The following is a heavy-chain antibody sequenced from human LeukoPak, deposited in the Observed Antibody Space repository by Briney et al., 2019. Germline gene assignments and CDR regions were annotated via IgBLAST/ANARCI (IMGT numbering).Heavy chain of an antibody. J-gene: IGHJ3*02. Sequence: GGSLRLSCAASGFTFSSYAMSWDRQAPGKGLEWVSAISGSGGSTYYADSVKGRFTISRDNSKNTLYLQMNSLRAEDTAVYYCAKDWPSYYDFWSGNTNPFDIWGQGTMVTVSS. V-gene: IGHV3-23*01. CDR1: GFTFSSYA. CDR3: AKDWPSYYDFWSGNTNPFDI. D-gene: IGHD3-3*01. CDR2: ISGSGGST.